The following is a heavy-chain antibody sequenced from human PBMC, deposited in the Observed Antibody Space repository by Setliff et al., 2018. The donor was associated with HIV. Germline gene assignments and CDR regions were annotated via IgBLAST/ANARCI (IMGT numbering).Heavy chain of an antibody. CDR1: GFTFSSYW. V-gene: IGHV3-23*01. D-gene: IGHD3-3*01. CDR3: ARDRQPGYDFWSGYSYYYYYYMDV. CDR2: ISGSGGNT. Sequence: GSLRLSCAASGFTFSSYWMSWVRQAPGKGLEWVSAISGSGGNTYYADSVKGRFTISRDNSKNTLYLQMNSLRAEDTAVYYCARDRQPGYDFWSGYSYYYYYYMDVWGKGTTVTVSS. J-gene: IGHJ6*03.